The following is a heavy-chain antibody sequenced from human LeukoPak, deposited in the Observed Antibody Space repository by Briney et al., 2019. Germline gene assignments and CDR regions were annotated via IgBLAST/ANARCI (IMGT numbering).Heavy chain of an antibody. V-gene: IGHV3-23*01. J-gene: IGHJ5*02. CDR2: ISGRGGNT. CDR1: GFTFTNYA. D-gene: IGHD2-2*01. CDR3: AADRVVVVPAPFDP. Sequence: GGSLRLSCAASGFTFTNYAMNWVRQAPGKGLEWVSGISGRGGNTYYADSVKGRFTISRDNSKNTLYLQMNSLRAEDTAVYYCAADRVVVVPAPFDPWGQGTLVTVSS.